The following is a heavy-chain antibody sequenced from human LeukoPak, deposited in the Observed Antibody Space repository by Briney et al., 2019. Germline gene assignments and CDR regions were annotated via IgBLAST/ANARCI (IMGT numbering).Heavy chain of an antibody. CDR2: IKQDGSKK. J-gene: IGHJ4*02. V-gene: IGHV3-7*04. Sequence: GGSLRLSCVASGFPFSSHWMTWVRQAPGKGLEWVANIKQDGSKKSYVDSVKGRFTISRDNARNSLYLQMNSLRAEDTAIYYCTRVGYIDEGIDYWGQGTLVTVSS. CDR1: GFPFSSHW. CDR3: TRVGYIDEGIDY. D-gene: IGHD5-24*01.